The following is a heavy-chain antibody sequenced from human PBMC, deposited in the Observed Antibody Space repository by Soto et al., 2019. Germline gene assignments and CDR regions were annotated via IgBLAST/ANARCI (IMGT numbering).Heavy chain of an antibody. J-gene: IGHJ5*02. CDR2: IYWNDDK. V-gene: IGHV2-5*01. CDR1: GFSLSTSGVG. D-gene: IGHD3-10*01. Sequence: SGPTLVNPTQTLTLTCTFSGFSLSTSGVGVGWIRQPPGKALEWLALIYWNDDKRYSPSLKSRLTITKDTSKNQVVLTMTNMDPVDTATYYCAHRGQRTVRGVIIRDWFDPWGQGTLVTVSS. CDR3: AHRGQRTVRGVIIRDWFDP.